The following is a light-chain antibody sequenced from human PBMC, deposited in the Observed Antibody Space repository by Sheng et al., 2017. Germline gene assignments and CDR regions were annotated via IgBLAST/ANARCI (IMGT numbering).Light chain of an antibody. CDR2: GAS. J-gene: IGKJ3*01. CDR1: QGVGIN. Sequence: EIVMTQSPATLSVSPGQRATLSCRASQGVGINLAWYQHKPGQAPRLLIYGASTRATGIPATFSGSGSGRDFTLTISSLQSEDFAVYYCQQYNNWPRTFGPGTKVDIK. V-gene: IGKV3-15*01. CDR3: QQYNNWPRT.